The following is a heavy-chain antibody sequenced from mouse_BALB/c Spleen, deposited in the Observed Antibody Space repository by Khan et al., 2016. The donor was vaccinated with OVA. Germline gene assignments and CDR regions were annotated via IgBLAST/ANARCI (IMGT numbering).Heavy chain of an antibody. V-gene: IGHV14-1*02. CDR1: GFNIKDYY. Sequence: VQLQQSGTELVRPGALVRLSCTASGFNIKDYYIHWVKQRPDQGLEWIGWIDPENGNTIYDPKFQGKASITADTSSNTAYLQLSSLTSEDTAVYYCPRSILLCFDHWGQGTTLTVSS. CDR3: PRSILLCFDH. J-gene: IGHJ2*01. D-gene: IGHD6-2*01. CDR2: IDPENGNT.